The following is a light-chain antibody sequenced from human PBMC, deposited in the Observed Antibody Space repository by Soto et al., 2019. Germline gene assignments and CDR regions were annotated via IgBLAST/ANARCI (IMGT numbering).Light chain of an antibody. CDR2: HAS. CDR3: QHYNNYGT. V-gene: IGKV1-5*01. Sequence: QASQCASAVSSVVAETVNKTCRASQSIDRWLAWYQQKPGKAPKILIYHASSLETGAPSRFSGSGSGTEFTLTITSVQPDNFATYYCQHYNNYGTLGQGTKVDIK. CDR1: QSIDRW. J-gene: IGKJ1*01.